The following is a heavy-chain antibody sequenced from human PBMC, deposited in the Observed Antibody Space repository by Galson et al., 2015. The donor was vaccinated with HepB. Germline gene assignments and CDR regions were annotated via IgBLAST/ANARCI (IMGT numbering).Heavy chain of an antibody. D-gene: IGHD1-26*01. Sequence: SLRLSCAASGFTFSNAWMNWVRQAPGKGLEWVGRIKSKTDGGTTDYAAPVKGRFTISRDDSKNTLYLQMNSLKTEDTAVYYCTTSPYSGSYYVARSPLGGQGTMVTVSS. J-gene: IGHJ3*01. V-gene: IGHV3-15*07. CDR2: IKSKTDGGTT. CDR3: TTSPYSGSYYVARSPL. CDR1: GFTFSNAW.